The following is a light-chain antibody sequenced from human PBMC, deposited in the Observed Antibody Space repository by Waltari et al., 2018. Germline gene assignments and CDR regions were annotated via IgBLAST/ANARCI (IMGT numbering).Light chain of an antibody. CDR3: MQARQTPNT. V-gene: IGKV2-28*01. CDR2: LGS. Sequence: EIVMTQSPLSLSVTLGEPASISCRSSQSLLHSIGNNYLDWYLQKPGHSPQVLIYLGSNRASGVPDRFSGSGSGTDFTLGISRVEAEDVGVYYCMQARQTPNTFGQGTKLEIE. CDR1: QSLLHSIGNNY. J-gene: IGKJ2*01.